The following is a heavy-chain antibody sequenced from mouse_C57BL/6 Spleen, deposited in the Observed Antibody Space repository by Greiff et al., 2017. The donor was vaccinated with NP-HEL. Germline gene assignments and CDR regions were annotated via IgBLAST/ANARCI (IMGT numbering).Heavy chain of an antibody. CDR3: ARHETRMDY. CDR1: GYTFTEYT. D-gene: IGHD3-1*01. J-gene: IGHJ4*01. CDR2: IYPGSGST. V-gene: IGHV1-62-2*01. Sequence: VQLQQSGAELVKPGASVKLSCKASGYTFTEYTIHWVKQRPGQGLEWIGWIYPGSGSTKYNEKFKGKATLTVDKSSSTVYMELSKLTADDSAVYFCARHETRMDYWGQGTSVTVSS.